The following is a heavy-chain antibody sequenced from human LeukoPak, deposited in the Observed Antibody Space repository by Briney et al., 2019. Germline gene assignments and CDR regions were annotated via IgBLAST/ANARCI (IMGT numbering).Heavy chain of an antibody. V-gene: IGHV3-30-3*01. J-gene: IGHJ4*02. CDR3: ARDSSSWYEGTSDY. Sequence: GGSLRLSCAASGFTFSSYAMHWVRQAPGKGLEWVAVISYDGGNKYYADSVKGRFTISRDNAKNSLYLQMNSLRAEDTAVYYCARDSSSWYEGTSDYWGQGTLVTVSS. CDR2: ISYDGGNK. CDR1: GFTFSSYA. D-gene: IGHD6-13*01.